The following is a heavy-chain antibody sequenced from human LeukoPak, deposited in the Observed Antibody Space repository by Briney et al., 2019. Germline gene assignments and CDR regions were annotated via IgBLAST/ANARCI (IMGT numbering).Heavy chain of an antibody. CDR3: AMGTGLDAFDI. CDR1: GFTFSSYG. CDR2: ISYDGSNK. V-gene: IGHV3-30*03. J-gene: IGHJ3*02. D-gene: IGHD3/OR15-3a*01. Sequence: PGGSLRLSCAASGFTFSSYGMHWVRQAPGKGLEWGAVISYDGSNKYYADSVKGRFTISRDNSKNTLYLQMNSLRAEDTAVYYCAMGTGLDAFDIWGQGTMVTVSS.